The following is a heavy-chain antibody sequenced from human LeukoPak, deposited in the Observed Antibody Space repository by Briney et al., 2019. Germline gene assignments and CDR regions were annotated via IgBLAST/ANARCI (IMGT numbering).Heavy chain of an antibody. J-gene: IGHJ4*02. D-gene: IGHD4/OR15-4a*01. CDR2: ISGSGGST. Sequence: GGTLRLSCAASGFTFSSYGMSWVRQAPGKGLEWVSAISGSGGSTYYADSVKGRFTISRDNSKNTLYLQMNSLRAEDTAVYYCARRAGAYSHPYDYWGQGTLVTVST. CDR1: GFTFSSYG. V-gene: IGHV3-23*01. CDR3: ARRAGAYSHPYDY.